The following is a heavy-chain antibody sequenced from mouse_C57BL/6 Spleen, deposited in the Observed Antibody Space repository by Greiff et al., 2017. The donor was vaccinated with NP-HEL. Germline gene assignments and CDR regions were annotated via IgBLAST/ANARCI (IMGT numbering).Heavy chain of an antibody. CDR1: GFTFSSYA. V-gene: IGHV5-4*01. D-gene: IGHD2-4*01. CDR2: ISDGGSYT. J-gene: IGHJ4*01. Sequence: EVQLVESGGGLVKPGGSLKLSCAASGFTFSSYAMSWVRQTPEKRLEWVATISDGGSYTYYPDNVKGRFTISRDNAKNNLYLQMSHLKSEDTAMYYCARDGSGIYYDYDGYYYAMDYWGQGTSVTVSS. CDR3: ARDGSGIYYDYDGYYYAMDY.